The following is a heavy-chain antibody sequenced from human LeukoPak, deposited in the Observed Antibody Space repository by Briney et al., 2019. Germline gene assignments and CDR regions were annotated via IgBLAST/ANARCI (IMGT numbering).Heavy chain of an antibody. CDR2: IYYSGST. D-gene: IGHD6-19*01. V-gene: IGHV4-59*01. J-gene: IGHJ4*02. Sequence: SETLSLTCTVSGGSISSYYWSWIRQPPGKGLEWIGYIYYSGSTNYNPSLKSRVSISVDTSKNQFSLKLSSVTAADTAVYYCARGSGWYYYWGQGTLVTVSS. CDR1: GGSISSYY. CDR3: ARGSGWYYY.